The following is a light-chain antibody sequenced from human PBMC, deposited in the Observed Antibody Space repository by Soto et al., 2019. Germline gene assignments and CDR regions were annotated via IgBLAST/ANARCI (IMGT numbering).Light chain of an antibody. V-gene: IGKV3-11*01. CDR1: QSVSTY. J-gene: IGKJ4*01. CDR3: QQRSDSPLT. Sequence: IVLTQSPATLSLSPGERATLSCRASQSVSTYLAWYQQKPGQTPRLLIYDASNRATGIPARFSGSGSGTDFTLTISTLEPEDFAVYYCQQRSDSPLTFGGGTKVDSK. CDR2: DAS.